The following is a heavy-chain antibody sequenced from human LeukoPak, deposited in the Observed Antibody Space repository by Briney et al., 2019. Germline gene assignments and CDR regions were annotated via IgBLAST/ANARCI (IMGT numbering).Heavy chain of an antibody. CDR3: ARVKPTGYSSGWHLGDAFDI. CDR1: GGSISSYC. V-gene: IGHV4-59*12. J-gene: IGHJ3*02. CDR2: IYYSGST. D-gene: IGHD6-19*01. Sequence: SETLSLTCTVSGGSISSYCWSWIRQPPGKGMEWVGYIYYSGSTNYNPSLKSRVTISVDTSKNQFSLKLSSVTAADTAVYYCARVKPTGYSSGWHLGDAFDIWGQGTMVTVSS.